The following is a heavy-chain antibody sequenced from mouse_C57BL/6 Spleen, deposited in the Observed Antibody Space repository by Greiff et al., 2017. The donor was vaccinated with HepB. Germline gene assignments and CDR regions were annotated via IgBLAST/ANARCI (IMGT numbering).Heavy chain of an antibody. J-gene: IGHJ1*03. CDR3: ARHCPDYYGSSYEYFDV. CDR2: IWSDGST. D-gene: IGHD1-1*01. V-gene: IGHV2-6-1*01. CDR1: GFSLTSYG. Sequence: VMLVESGPGLVAPSQSLSITCTVSGFSLTSYGVHWVRQPPGKGLEWLVVIWSDGSTTYNSALKSRLSISKDNSKSQVFLKMNSLQTDDTAMYYCARHCPDYYGSSYEYFDVWGTGTTVTVSS.